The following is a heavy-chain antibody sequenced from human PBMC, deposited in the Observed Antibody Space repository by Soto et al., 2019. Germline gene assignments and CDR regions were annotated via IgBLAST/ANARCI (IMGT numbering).Heavy chain of an antibody. V-gene: IGHV5-51*01. J-gene: IGHJ6*02. CDR1: GYSFTSYW. CDR3: ARLLPSSSSDSYYYGMDV. Sequence: PWESLKISCKGSGYSFTSYWIGWVRQMPVKGLEWMGIIYPGDSDTRYSPSFQGQVTISADKSISTAYLQWSSLKASDTAMYYCARLLPSSSSDSYYYGMDVWGQGTTVTVSS. CDR2: IYPGDSDT. D-gene: IGHD6-6*01.